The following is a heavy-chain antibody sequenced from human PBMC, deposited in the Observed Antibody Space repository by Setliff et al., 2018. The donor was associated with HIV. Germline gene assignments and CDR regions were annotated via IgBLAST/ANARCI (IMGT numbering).Heavy chain of an antibody. D-gene: IGHD1-1*01. CDR1: GGSFSNYY. CDR2: INHSGST. CDR3: ARHVPAGPGTPPLNWFDP. J-gene: IGHJ5*02. Sequence: SETLSLTCAVYGGSFSNYYWSWIRQPPGKGLEWIGEINHSGSTNYNPSLKNRVTISVDTSKNQFSLKLSSVTAADTALYYCARHVPAGPGTPPLNWFDPWGLGTLVTVSS. V-gene: IGHV4-34*01.